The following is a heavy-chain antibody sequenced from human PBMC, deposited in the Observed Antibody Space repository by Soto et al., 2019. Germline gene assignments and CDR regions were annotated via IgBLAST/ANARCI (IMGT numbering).Heavy chain of an antibody. J-gene: IGHJ5*02. CDR3: ARVGYSTPFDP. V-gene: IGHV4-31*03. CDR1: GGSISSGGYY. Sequence: QVQLQESGPGLVKPSQTLSLTCTVSGGSISSGGYYWSWIRQHPGKGLEWIGYTDYSGSTYYNPSLKSRVTISVDTSKNQFALQLSSVTAADTAVYYCARVGYSTPFDPWGQGTLVTVSS. D-gene: IGHD6-13*01. CDR2: TDYSGST.